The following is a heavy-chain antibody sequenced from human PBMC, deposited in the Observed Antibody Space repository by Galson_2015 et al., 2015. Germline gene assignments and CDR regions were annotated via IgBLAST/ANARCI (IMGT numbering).Heavy chain of an antibody. D-gene: IGHD6-13*01. Sequence: SLRLSCAASGFTLNTYWMSWVRQAPGKGLEWVANIDEDGTSTYYVGSVRGRFTISRDDARNSLHLQMNNLRVEDTAVYYCAKDACSKPDYGGLGTLVTVSS. CDR2: IDEDGTST. V-gene: IGHV3-7*03. CDR3: AKDACSKPDY. CDR1: GFTLNTYW. J-gene: IGHJ4*02.